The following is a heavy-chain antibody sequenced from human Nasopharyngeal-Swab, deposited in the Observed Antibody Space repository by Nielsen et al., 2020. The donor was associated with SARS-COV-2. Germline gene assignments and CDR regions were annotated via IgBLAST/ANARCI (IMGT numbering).Heavy chain of an antibody. CDR1: GFTFSGYR. CDR3: ARVPSGSYWYNC. Sequence: GGSLRLSCAPSGFTFSGYRMHWVRQAPGKGLVWVSRINNDGSSTNYADSVKGRFTISRDNAKNTLYLQMNSLRDEDTAVYYCARVPSGSYWYNCWGQGTLVNVSS. J-gene: IGHJ5*01. V-gene: IGHV3-74*01. D-gene: IGHD1-26*01. CDR2: INNDGSST.